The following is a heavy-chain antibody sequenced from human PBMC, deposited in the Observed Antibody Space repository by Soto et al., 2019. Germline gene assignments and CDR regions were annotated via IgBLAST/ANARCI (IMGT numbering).Heavy chain of an antibody. J-gene: IGHJ4*02. Sequence: QVQLQESGPGLVKPSQTLSLTCTVSGGSISSGGYSWSWIRQHPGKGLEWIGYIYYSGSTYNNPSLESRITIAVDTSKNQFSLKVTSVTAADTAVYYCARIRAKIIMVRGVVDYWGQGTLVTVSS. CDR3: ARIRAKIIMVRGVVDY. CDR2: IYYSGST. D-gene: IGHD3-10*01. V-gene: IGHV4-31*03. CDR1: GGSISSGGYS.